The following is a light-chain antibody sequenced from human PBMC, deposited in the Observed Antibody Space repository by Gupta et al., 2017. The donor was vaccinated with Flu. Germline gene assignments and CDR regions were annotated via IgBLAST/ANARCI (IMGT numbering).Light chain of an antibody. Sequence: EIVLTQSPGTLSLSPGDRATLSCSASQTVTDGYLAWYQQTPGQAPRLLIFGVSNRATGIPARFSGSGSGTDFTLTISRLEPEDFAVYYCQQHGGSPPITFGGGTRVEFK. J-gene: IGKJ4*01. CDR3: QQHGGSPPIT. CDR1: QTVTDGY. V-gene: IGKV3-20*01. CDR2: GVS.